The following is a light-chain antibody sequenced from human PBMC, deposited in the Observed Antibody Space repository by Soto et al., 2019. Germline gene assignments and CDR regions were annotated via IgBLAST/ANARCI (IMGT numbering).Light chain of an antibody. J-gene: IGKJ3*01. CDR1: QSIDNY. CDR3: QQSYTTLFP. V-gene: IGKV1-39*01. CDR2: AAS. Sequence: DSQMTQSPSSLSSSGGEIVTITCRTSQSIDNYLNWYQQKPGKATKLLMYAASTLQSGVPSRFSGSGSETDFTLTISSMQPEDLATYYCQQSYTTLFPFGPWPKVDIK.